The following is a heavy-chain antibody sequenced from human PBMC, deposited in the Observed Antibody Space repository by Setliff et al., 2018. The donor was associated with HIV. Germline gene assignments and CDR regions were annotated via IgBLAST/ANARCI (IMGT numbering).Heavy chain of an antibody. D-gene: IGHD1-26*01. Sequence: RASVKVSCKASGYTFTNYGISGVRQAPGQGLEWMGWISAYTGNTPNSAQKLQGRVTMTTDTSTRTAYMELRSLRSDDTGVYYCARNSGSYWAYWGQGTLVTVSS. CDR3: ARNSGSYWAY. CDR2: ISAYTGNTP. CDR1: GYTFTNYG. J-gene: IGHJ4*02. V-gene: IGHV1-18*01.